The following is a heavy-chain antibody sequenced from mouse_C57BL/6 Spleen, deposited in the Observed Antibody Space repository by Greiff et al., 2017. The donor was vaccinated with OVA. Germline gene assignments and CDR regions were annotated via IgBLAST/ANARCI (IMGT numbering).Heavy chain of an antibody. CDR2: IHPNSGST. CDR1: GYTFTSYW. D-gene: IGHD2-2*01. V-gene: IGHV1-64*01. CDR3: ARYTMVTTYYYLDY. Sequence: VQLQQPGAELVKPGASVKLSCKASGYTFTSYWMHWVKQRPGQGLEWIGMIHPNSGSTNYNEKFKSKATLTVDKSSSTAYMQLSSLTSEDSAVYYGARYTMVTTYYYLDYWGQGTTLTVSS. J-gene: IGHJ2*01.